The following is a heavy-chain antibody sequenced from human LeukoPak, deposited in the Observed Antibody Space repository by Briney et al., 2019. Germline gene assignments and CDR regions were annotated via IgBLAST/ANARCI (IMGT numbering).Heavy chain of an antibody. Sequence: PGGSLRLSCAVSGFTFSSYAMSWVRQAPGKGLEWVSVITVDGSTYYAESVKGRFTISRDSSKNTLYLQMNSLWAEDTAIYSCARYHRVGTYYFDYWGQGTLVTVSS. J-gene: IGHJ4*02. CDR1: GFTFSSYA. D-gene: IGHD1-26*01. V-gene: IGHV3-23*01. CDR2: ITVDGST. CDR3: ARYHRVGTYYFDY.